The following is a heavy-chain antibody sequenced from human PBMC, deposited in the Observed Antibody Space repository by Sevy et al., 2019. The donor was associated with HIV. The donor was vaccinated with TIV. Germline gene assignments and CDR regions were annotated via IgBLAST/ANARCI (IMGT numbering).Heavy chain of an antibody. CDR3: ARDPADDAFDI. CDR2: IYSGGST. Sequence: GGSLRLSCAASGFTVSSNYMSWVRRAPGKGLEWVSVIYSGGSTYYADSVKGRFTISRDNSRNTLYLQMNSLGAEDTAVYYCARDPADDAFDIWGQGTMVTVSS. J-gene: IGHJ3*02. CDR1: GFTVSSNY. V-gene: IGHV3-53*05.